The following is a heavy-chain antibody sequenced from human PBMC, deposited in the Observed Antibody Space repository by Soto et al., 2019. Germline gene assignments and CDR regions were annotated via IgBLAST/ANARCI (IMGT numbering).Heavy chain of an antibody. CDR2: IYYSGST. J-gene: IGHJ5*02. V-gene: IGHV4-61*08. CDR3: AREVYGANWFDP. Sequence: PSETLSLTCTVSGGSISSGGYYWSWIRQPPGKGLEWIGYIYYSGSTYYNPSLKSRVTISVDKSKNQFSLKLSSVTAADTAVYYCAREVYGANWFDPWGQGTLVTVSS. D-gene: IGHD2-8*01. CDR1: GGSISSGGYY.